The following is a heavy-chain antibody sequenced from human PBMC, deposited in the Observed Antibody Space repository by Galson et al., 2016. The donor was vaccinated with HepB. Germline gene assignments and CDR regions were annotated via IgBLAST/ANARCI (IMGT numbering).Heavy chain of an antibody. CDR2: MYYIGTP. J-gene: IGHJ4*02. D-gene: IGHD1-26*01. Sequence: SETLSLTCNVSDGSIRSYYWSWLRQPPGKGLEWIGYMYYIGTPNYNPSLKSRVTISIDTSKNQFSLKLTSVTAADTAVYYCARNQKWDLKIGTSIVFDYWGQGTLVTASA. V-gene: IGHV4-59*01. CDR3: ARNQKWDLKIGTSIVFDY. CDR1: DGSIRSYY.